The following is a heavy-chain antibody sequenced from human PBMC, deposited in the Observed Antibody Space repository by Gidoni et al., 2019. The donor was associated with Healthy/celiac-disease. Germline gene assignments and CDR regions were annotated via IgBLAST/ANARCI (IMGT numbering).Heavy chain of an antibody. J-gene: IGHJ4*02. D-gene: IGHD3-22*01. V-gene: IGHV3-43D*04. CDR2: ISCDCVRT. CDR3: AKVTTYDSSGNYDY. CDR1: GVTVDDYA. Sequence: EVKLVESGGDVVQPGGSLRRSCAASGVTVDDYAMHWGRQAPGKGLEWVSLISCDCVRTYYADSVQGRFTISSDNSKNSLYLQMNSLRAEDTALYYCAKVTTYDSSGNYDYWGQGTLVTVSS.